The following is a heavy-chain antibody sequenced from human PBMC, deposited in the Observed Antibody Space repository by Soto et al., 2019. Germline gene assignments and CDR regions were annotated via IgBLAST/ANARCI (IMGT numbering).Heavy chain of an antibody. CDR2: IYYGGST. V-gene: IGHV4-59*01. CDR3: ARGEGYSFAHDY. Sequence: KTSETLSLTCTVSGGSITNSYWSWIRQPPGKGLEWIGYIYYGGSTDYNPSLKSRVTMSGDTSKNQLSLKLNSVAAVDTAVYYCARGEGYSFAHDYWGQGIQVTVSS. CDR1: GGSITNSY. D-gene: IGHD5-18*01. J-gene: IGHJ4*02.